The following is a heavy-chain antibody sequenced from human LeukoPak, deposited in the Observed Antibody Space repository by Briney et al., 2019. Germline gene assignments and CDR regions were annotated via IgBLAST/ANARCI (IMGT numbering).Heavy chain of an antibody. CDR1: GGSISSGGYY. CDR3: ARGGYSYANDAFDI. CDR2: IYYSGST. V-gene: IGHV4-31*03. D-gene: IGHD5-18*01. Sequence: SETLSLTCTVSGGSISSGGYYWSWIRQHPGKGLEWIGYIYYSGSTYYNPSLKSRVTISVDTSKNQFSLKLSSVTAADTAVYYCARGGYSYANDAFDIWGQGTMVTVSS. J-gene: IGHJ3*02.